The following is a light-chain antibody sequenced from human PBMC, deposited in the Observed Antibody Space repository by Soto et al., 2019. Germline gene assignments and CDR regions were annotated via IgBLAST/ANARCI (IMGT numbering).Light chain of an antibody. Sequence: EIVMTQSPATLPVSPGERATLSCRASQSVSSNLAWYQQKPGQAPRFLIYGASTRATGIPARFSGSGSGTDFTLTISSLEPEDFAVYYCQHRSSWPITFGQGTRLEIK. CDR3: QHRSSWPIT. J-gene: IGKJ5*01. CDR2: GAS. CDR1: QSVSSN. V-gene: IGKV3-15*01.